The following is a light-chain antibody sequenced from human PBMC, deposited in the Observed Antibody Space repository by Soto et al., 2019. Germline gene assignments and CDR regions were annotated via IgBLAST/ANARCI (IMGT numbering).Light chain of an antibody. V-gene: IGKV1-16*01. J-gene: IGKJ1*01. CDR1: QDIGFS. Sequence: DIQMTQSPSSLSASVGDRVTITCRASQDIGFSLGWFQLKPGKAPKFLIYAASTLQVGVPSRFSRSGSGTDFTLTISSLQPEDFATYYCQQYNSYPRTFGQGTKVEVK. CDR2: AAS. CDR3: QQYNSYPRT.